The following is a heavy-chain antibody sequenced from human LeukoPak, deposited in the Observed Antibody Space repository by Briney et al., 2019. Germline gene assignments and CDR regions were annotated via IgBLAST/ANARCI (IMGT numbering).Heavy chain of an antibody. D-gene: IGHD5-18*01. V-gene: IGHV1-18*01. CDR1: VYTFSIYS. Sequence: ASGKLSCKASVYTFSIYSIDLVRQAPGQGLEWMGWISIYNGDTNYAQKFQGRVTMTTDTSTPTAYMELRSLRSDDTAVYYCAREQGAVGYGFAYWGLGTLVTVSS. J-gene: IGHJ4*02. CDR2: ISIYNGDT. CDR3: AREQGAVGYGFAY.